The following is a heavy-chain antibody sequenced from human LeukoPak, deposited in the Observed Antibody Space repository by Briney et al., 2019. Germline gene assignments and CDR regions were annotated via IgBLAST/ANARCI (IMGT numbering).Heavy chain of an antibody. CDR1: GYTFTSYD. V-gene: IGHV1-8*01. CDR2: MNPNSGNT. CDR3: ARGVAAMASFDY. D-gene: IGHD5-18*01. Sequence: ASVKVSCKASGYTFTSYDINWVRQATGQGLEWMGWMNPNSGNTGYAQKLQGRVTMTTDTSTSTAYMELRSLRSDDTAVYYCARGVAAMASFDYWGQGTLVTVSS. J-gene: IGHJ4*02.